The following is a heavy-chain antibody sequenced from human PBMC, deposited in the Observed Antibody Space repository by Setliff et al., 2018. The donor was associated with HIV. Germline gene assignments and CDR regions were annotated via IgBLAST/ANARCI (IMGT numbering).Heavy chain of an antibody. V-gene: IGHV3-48*04. Sequence: PGGSLRLSCAASGLTLGDYGMVWVRQAPGKGLEWVSYITASSNTIYYADSVKGRFTISRDNAKNSQYLLMSDLRAEDTAVYYCAAVFTGEPGRSLDYWGQGTPVTVSS. D-gene: IGHD1-26*01. CDR1: GLTLGDYG. J-gene: IGHJ4*02. CDR2: ITASSNTI. CDR3: AAVFTGEPGRSLDY.